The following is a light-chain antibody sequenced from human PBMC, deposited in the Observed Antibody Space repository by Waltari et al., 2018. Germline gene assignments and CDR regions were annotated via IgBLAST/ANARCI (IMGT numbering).Light chain of an antibody. Sequence: QSVLTQPPSASGTPGQRVTISCSGSSSNIGSNPVNWYQQFPGTAPKPLIYDNNQWPSGVPDRVSGSKSGTSASLAISGLQSDDEADFYCAAWDDRLNGPVFGGGTKLTVL. V-gene: IGLV1-44*01. J-gene: IGLJ3*02. CDR2: DNN. CDR3: AAWDDRLNGPV. CDR1: SSNIGSNP.